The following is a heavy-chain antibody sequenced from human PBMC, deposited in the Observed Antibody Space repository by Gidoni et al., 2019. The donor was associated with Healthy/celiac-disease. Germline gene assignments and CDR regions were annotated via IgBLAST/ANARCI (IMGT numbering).Heavy chain of an antibody. V-gene: IGHV3-30*18. CDR3: AKEQVSSGADY. CDR2: ISYDGSNK. D-gene: IGHD2-15*01. J-gene: IGHJ4*02. Sequence: QVQLVESGGGVVHTGRSLRLSCAASGLTFSSYGMHWVRQAPGKGLEWVAVISYDGSNKYYADSVKGRFTISRDNSKNTLYLQMNSLRAEDTAVYYCAKEQVSSGADYWGQGTLVTVSS. CDR1: GLTFSSYG.